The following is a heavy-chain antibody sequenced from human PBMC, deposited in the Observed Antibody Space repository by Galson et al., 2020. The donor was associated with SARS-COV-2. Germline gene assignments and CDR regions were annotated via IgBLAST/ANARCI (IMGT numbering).Heavy chain of an antibody. V-gene: IGHV3-48*02. CDR2: IGGSSDVI. Sequence: GESLKISCADSGFNISTSYMSWVRQAPGKGLEWPSYIGGSSDVIKYADSGKGRFTISRDNAKNLLYLQMNSLRDEDTAVYYCAGWYIRFWCHGALVTVFS. CDR3: AGWYIRF. J-gene: IGHJ4*01. D-gene: IGHD6-19*01. CDR1: GFNISTSY.